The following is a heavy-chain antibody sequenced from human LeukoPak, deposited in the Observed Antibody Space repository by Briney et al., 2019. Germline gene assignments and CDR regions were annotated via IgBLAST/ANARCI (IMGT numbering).Heavy chain of an antibody. D-gene: IGHD2-15*01. V-gene: IGHV3-33*01. CDR3: VRDGGYWYFDL. CDR1: GFTFSNYG. CDR2: MWSDGRRT. Sequence: GGSLRLSCEASGFTFSNYGMHWVRQAPGKGLELVAIMWSDGRRTHYADSVKGRFTISRDNSKSTLYLQMNSLRAEDTAMYYCVRDGGYWYFDLWGRGTLVTVSS. J-gene: IGHJ2*01.